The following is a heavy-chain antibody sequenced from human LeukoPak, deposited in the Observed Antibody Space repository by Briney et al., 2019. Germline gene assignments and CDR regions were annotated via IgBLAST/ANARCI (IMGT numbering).Heavy chain of an antibody. V-gene: IGHV3-23*01. CDR1: GLTFSSYA. CDR3: AKNPIYNYYGSGSYYDY. J-gene: IGHJ4*02. CDR2: ISGSGGRT. Sequence: GGSLRLSCAASGLTFSSYAMSWVRQAPGKGREWVSAISGSGGRTYYADSVKGRFTISRDNSKNTLYLQMNSLRAEDTAVYYCAKNPIYNYYGSGSYYDYWGQGTLVTVSS. D-gene: IGHD3-10*01.